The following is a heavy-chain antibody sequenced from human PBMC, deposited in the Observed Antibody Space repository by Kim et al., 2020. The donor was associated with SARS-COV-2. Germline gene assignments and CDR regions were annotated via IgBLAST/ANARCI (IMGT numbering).Heavy chain of an antibody. Sequence: SGPTLVNPTQTLTLTCTFSGFSLSTSGMCVSWIRQPPGKALEWLARIDWDDDKYYSTSLKTRLTISKDTSKNQVVLTKTNMDPVDTATYYCARIRVYSSGWFSRSLGDYDMDVWRQATTVTVSS. CDR2: IDWDDDK. CDR1: GFSLSTSGMC. V-gene: IGHV2-70*11. J-gene: IGHJ6*02. D-gene: IGHD6-19*01. CDR3: ARIRVYSSGWFSRSLGDYDMDV.